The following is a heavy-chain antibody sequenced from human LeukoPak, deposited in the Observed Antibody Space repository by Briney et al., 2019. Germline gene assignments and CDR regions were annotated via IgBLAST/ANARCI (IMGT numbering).Heavy chain of an antibody. Sequence: GGSLRLSCAVTGFPFSDYWMHWVRQAPGKGLVWVSRINNDGSSTSYADSVKGRFTISRDNAKNTLYLQMNSVRVEDTAVYYCARDRRPDIWGQGTMVTVSS. V-gene: IGHV3-74*01. D-gene: IGHD6-25*01. CDR1: GFPFSDYW. CDR3: ARDRRPDI. CDR2: INNDGSST. J-gene: IGHJ3*02.